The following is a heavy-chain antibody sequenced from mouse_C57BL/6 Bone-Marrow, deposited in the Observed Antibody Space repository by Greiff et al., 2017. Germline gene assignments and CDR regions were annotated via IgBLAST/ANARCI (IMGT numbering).Heavy chain of an antibody. J-gene: IGHJ2*01. CDR2: IYPGSGST. D-gene: IGHD2-1*01. CDR3: ARWDGNYVGDY. CDR1: GYTFTSYW. V-gene: IGHV1-55*01. Sequence: QVQLQQPGAELVKPGASVKMSCKASGYTFTSYWITWVKQRPGQGLEWIGDIYPGSGSTNYNEKFKSKATLTVDTSSSTAYMQRSSLTSEDSAVYYCARWDGNYVGDYWGQGTTLTVSS.